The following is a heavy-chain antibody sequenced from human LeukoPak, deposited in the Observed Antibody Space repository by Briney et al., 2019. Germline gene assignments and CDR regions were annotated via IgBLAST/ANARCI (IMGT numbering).Heavy chain of an antibody. D-gene: IGHD5-24*01. CDR1: GGSITSSSYY. Sequence: SETLSLTCTVSGGSITSSSYYWGWIRQPPGKGLEWIGYIYYSGSTNYNPSLKSRVTISVDTSKNQFSLKLSSVTAADTAVYYCARGRLQFDYWGQGTLVTVSS. CDR2: IYYSGST. CDR3: ARGRLQFDY. J-gene: IGHJ4*02. V-gene: IGHV4-61*05.